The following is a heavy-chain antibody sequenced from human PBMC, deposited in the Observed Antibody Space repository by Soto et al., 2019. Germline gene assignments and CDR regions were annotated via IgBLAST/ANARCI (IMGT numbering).Heavy chain of an antibody. J-gene: IGHJ6*02. CDR1: GYTCTSYY. Sequence: GASVKVSCKASGYTCTSYYMHWVRQAPGQGLEWMGIINPSGCSTSYAQKFQGRVTMTRDTSTSTVYMELSSLRSEDTAVYYCAREVAVSVAGTKNHHLLTDEPPHYGMDVWGQGTTVTVSS. CDR3: AREVAVSVAGTKNHHLLTDEPPHYGMDV. D-gene: IGHD6-19*01. V-gene: IGHV1-46*01. CDR2: INPSGCST.